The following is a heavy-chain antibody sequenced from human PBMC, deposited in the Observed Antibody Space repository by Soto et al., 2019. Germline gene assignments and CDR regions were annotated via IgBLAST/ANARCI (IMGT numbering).Heavy chain of an antibody. D-gene: IGHD3-10*01. V-gene: IGHV4-4*02. CDR1: GGCSSSLNW. J-gene: IGHJ4*02. CDR2: IYHSGST. CDR3: ARYASGSSYFDY. Sequence: SETLSLSCAVSGGCSSSLNWWTWVRQPPEKGLEWIGEIYHSGSTNYNPSLKSRVTMSVDKSKNQFSLSLSSVTAADTAVYYCARYASGSSYFDYWGQGTLVTVSS.